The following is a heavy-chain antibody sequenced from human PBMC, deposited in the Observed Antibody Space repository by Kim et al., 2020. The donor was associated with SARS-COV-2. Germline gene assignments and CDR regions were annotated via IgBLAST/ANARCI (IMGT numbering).Heavy chain of an antibody. CDR3: ARVYCSSTSCYGDYYYYMDV. CDR1: GFTVSSNY. D-gene: IGHD2-2*01. V-gene: IGHV3-53*01. CDR2: IYSGGST. J-gene: IGHJ6*03. Sequence: GGSLRLSCAASGFTVSSNYMSWVRQAPGKGLEWVSVIYSGGSTYYADSVKGRFTISRHNSKNTLYLQMNSLRAEDTAVYYCARVYCSSTSCYGDYYYYMDVWSKGTTVTVSS.